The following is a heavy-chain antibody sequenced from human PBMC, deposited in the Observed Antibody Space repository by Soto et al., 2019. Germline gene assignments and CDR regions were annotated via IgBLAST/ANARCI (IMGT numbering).Heavy chain of an antibody. V-gene: IGHV5-51*01. CDR2: IYPGDSDT. Sequence: GESLKISCKGSGYSFTSYWIGWVRQMPGKGLEWMGIIYPGDSDTRYSPSFQGQVTISADKSISTAYLQWSSLKASDTAMYYCARQRAIVVVPAAIDGGLEDYYYYYMDVWGKGTTVTVSS. CDR3: ARQRAIVVVPAAIDGGLEDYYYYYMDV. D-gene: IGHD2-2*02. CDR1: GYSFTSYW. J-gene: IGHJ6*03.